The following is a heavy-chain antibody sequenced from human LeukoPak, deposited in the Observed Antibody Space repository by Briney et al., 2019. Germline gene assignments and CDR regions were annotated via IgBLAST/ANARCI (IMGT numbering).Heavy chain of an antibody. J-gene: IGHJ4*02. CDR1: GGSISSYY. V-gene: IGHV4-59*06. Sequence: PSETLSLTCTVSGGSISSYYWSWIRQPPGKGLEWIGYIYYSGSTYYNPSLKSRVTISVDTSKNQFSLKLSSVTAADTAVYYCARVGLGIGNDYWGQGTLVTVSS. CDR2: IYYSGST. CDR3: ARVGLGIGNDY. D-gene: IGHD7-27*01.